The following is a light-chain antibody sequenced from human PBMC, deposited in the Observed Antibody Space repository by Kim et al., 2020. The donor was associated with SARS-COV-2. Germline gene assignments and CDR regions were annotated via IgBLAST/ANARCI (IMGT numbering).Light chain of an antibody. CDR1: QSVSNSR. J-gene: IGKJ4*01. CDR2: DVS. CDR3: QQYGASSLT. V-gene: IGKV3-20*01. Sequence: EIVLTQSPSTLSLSPGERATLSCRASQSVSNSRLAWYQQKPGQAPRLLIYDVSSRATGITDRFSGSGSGTDFTLTISRLEPEDFAVYYCQQYGASSLTFGGGTKVDIK.